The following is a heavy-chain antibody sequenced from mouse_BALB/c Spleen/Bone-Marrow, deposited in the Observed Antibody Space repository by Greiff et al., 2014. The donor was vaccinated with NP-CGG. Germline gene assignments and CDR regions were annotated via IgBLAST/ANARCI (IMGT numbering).Heavy chain of an antibody. Sequence: EVQLQQSGTVLARPGASVKMSCKASGYSFTNYWMHWVKQRPGQGLEWIGAIYPGNSDTRYNQKFKGKAKLTAATSASTAYMDLSSLTNEDSAVYYCTTLGLAWFAYWGQGTLVTVSA. CDR1: GYSFTNYW. CDR2: IYPGNSDT. D-gene: IGHD3-1*01. J-gene: IGHJ3*01. V-gene: IGHV1-5*01. CDR3: TTLGLAWFAY.